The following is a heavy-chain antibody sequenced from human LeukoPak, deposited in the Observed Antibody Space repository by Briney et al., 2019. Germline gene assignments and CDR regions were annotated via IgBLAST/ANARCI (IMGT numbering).Heavy chain of an antibody. J-gene: IGHJ6*03. CDR2: MNPNSGKT. D-gene: IGHD6-13*01. CDR1: GYTFTNYD. CDR3: ARGRGSSSWRVAYYYYYYMDV. V-gene: IGHV1-8*02. Sequence: ASVKVSCKASGYTFTNYDINWVRQATGQGLEWMGWMNPNSGKTGYAQKFQGRVTMTRNTSISTAYMELSSLRSEDTAVYYCARGRGSSSWRVAYYYYYYMDVWGKGTTVTISS.